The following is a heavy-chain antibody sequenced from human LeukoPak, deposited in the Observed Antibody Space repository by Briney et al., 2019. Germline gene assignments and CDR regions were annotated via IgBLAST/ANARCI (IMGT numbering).Heavy chain of an antibody. J-gene: IGHJ4*02. CDR2: NNHSGST. D-gene: IGHD2-2*01. CDR1: GGSISSGSYY. CDR3: ARHGGDIVVVPAAIDFDY. Sequence: SETLSLTCTVSGGSISSGSYYWSWIRQPAGKGLEWIGENNHSGSTNYNPSLKSRVTISVDTSKNQFSLKLSSVTAADTAVYYCARHGGDIVVVPAAIDFDYWGQGTLVTVSS. V-gene: IGHV4-61*10.